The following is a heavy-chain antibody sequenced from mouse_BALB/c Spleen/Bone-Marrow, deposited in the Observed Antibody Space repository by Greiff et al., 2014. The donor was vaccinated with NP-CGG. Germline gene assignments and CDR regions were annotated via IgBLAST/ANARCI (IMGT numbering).Heavy chain of an antibody. Sequence: VKLQESGAELMKPGASVKISCKATGYTFSSYWIEWVKQRPGHGLEWIGEILPGSGSTNYNEKFKGKATFTADTSSNTAYMQLSTLTSEDSGVYYCARVIATTGGPWFAYWGQGTLVTVSA. V-gene: IGHV1-9*01. CDR3: ARVIATTGGPWFAY. D-gene: IGHD2-4*01. CDR2: ILPGSGST. J-gene: IGHJ3*01. CDR1: GYTFSSYW.